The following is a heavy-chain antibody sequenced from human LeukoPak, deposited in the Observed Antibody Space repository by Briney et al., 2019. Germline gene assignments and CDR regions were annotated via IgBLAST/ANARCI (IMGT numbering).Heavy chain of an antibody. J-gene: IGHJ4*02. CDR1: GYTFTNYY. D-gene: IGHD5-18*01. CDR3: ATYVVTPMVMDY. V-gene: IGHV1-46*01. CDR2: INPSDGST. Sequence: ASVKVSCKASGYTFTNYYMHWVRQAPGQGLEWMGNINPSDGSTNYAQKLQGRVTMTRDTSTSTVYMELSSLRSEDTAVYYCATYVVTPMVMDYWGQGTLVTVSS.